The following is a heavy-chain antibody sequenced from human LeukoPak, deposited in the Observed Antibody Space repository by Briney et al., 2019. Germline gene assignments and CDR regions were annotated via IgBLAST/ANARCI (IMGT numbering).Heavy chain of an antibody. Sequence: GGSLRLSCAASGFTFSSYNMNWVRQAPGKGLEWVSSISSSSSYIYYADSVKGRFTISRDNAKNSLYLQMNSLRAEDTAVYYCARLSVDILTGYYNYYYYYMDVWGKGTTVTVS. J-gene: IGHJ6*03. V-gene: IGHV3-21*01. CDR3: ARLSVDILTGYYNYYYYYMDV. CDR2: ISSSSSYI. D-gene: IGHD3-9*01. CDR1: GFTFSSYN.